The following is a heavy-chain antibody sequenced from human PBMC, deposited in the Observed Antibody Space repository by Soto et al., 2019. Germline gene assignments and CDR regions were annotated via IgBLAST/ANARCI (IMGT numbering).Heavy chain of an antibody. V-gene: IGHV1-46*01. D-gene: IGHD2-21*02. CDR1: GYTFTSYY. CDR2: INPSGGST. CDR3: ARVKYRAGACYPQFNY. J-gene: IGHJ4*02. Sequence: ASVKVSCKASGYTFTSYYMHWVRQAPGQGLEWMGIINPSGGSTSYAQKFQGRVTMTRDTSTSTVYMELSSLRSEDTAVYYCARVKYRAGACYPQFNYWGQGTLVTVSS.